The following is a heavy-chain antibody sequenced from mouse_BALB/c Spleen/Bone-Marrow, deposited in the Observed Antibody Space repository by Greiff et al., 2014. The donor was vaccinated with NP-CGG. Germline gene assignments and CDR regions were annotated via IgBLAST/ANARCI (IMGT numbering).Heavy chain of an antibody. CDR3: THDAPFAY. Sequence: VQLKESGAELVKPGASVKLSCTTSGFNIKDTYIHWVKQRPEQGLEWIGRIDPANGNTKYDPEFQGKATITADTSSNTAYLHLSSLTSEDTAVYSCTHDAPFAYWGQGTLVTVSA. CDR1: GFNIKDTY. D-gene: IGHD2-3*01. V-gene: IGHV14-3*02. J-gene: IGHJ3*01. CDR2: IDPANGNT.